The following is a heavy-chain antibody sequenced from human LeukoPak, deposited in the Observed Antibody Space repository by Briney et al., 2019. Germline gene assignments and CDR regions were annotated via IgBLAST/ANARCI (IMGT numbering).Heavy chain of an antibody. D-gene: IGHD3-22*01. CDR3: ARGPAVVNWFDP. CDR2: ISPYNGNS. J-gene: IGHJ5*02. Sequence: GASVKVSCKASGYSFISYGISWVRQAPGQGLEWMGWISPYNGNSKYTDKVQGRVTMTTDTSTCTAYMELRSLRSDDTAVYYCARGPAVVNWFDPWGQGSLVTVSS. V-gene: IGHV1-18*01. CDR1: GYSFISYG.